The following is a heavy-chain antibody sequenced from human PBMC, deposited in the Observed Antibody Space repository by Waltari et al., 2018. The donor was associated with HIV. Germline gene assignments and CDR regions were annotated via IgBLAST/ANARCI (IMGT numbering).Heavy chain of an antibody. CDR2: INPNSGAT. CDR1: GSTFTGYY. CDR3: ARDPLYAVAVADIDY. V-gene: IGHV1-2*02. J-gene: IGHJ4*02. D-gene: IGHD6-19*01. Sequence: QVQLVQSGAEVKKPGASVKVSCTASGSTFTGYYMHWVRQAPGQGLEWMGWINPNSGATEYAQQFQGRVTMTRDTSISTAFMELSRLRSDDTAVYDCARDPLYAVAVADIDYWGQGTLVTVSS.